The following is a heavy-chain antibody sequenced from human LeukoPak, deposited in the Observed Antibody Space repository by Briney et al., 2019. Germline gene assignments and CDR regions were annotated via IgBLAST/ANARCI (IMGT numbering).Heavy chain of an antibody. CDR1: GFTFTTYG. V-gene: IGHV3-7*01. CDR2: INNSGSKT. Sequence: GGSLRLSCAASGFTFTTYGMSWVRQAPGQGLEWVSNINNSGSKTYYADSVKGRFTISRDNAKNSLYLQMNSLRAEDTAVYYYARVPSTMIVLVITRGWRAFDIWGQGTMVTVSS. D-gene: IGHD3-22*01. CDR3: ARVPSTMIVLVITRGWRAFDI. J-gene: IGHJ3*02.